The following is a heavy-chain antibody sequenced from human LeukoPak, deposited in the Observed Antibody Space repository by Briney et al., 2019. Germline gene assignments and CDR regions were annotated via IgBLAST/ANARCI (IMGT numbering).Heavy chain of an antibody. J-gene: IGHJ5*02. CDR1: GITVSGNY. CDR2: IYGGGNT. Sequence: GGSLRLSCAASGITVSGNYMAWVRQAPGKGLEWASVIYGGGNTYHADSVKGRFSISRDNSKNTVYLQMNGLRVEDTAVYYCARLVTGTTVINSGWFDPWGRGTLVTVSS. D-gene: IGHD4-23*01. V-gene: IGHV3-66*04. CDR3: ARLVTGTTVINSGWFDP.